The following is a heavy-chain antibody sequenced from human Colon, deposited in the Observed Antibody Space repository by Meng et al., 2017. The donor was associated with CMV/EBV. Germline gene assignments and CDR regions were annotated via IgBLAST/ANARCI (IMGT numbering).Heavy chain of an antibody. Sequence: VPLGQSGTEVKKPGASVKVSCKTSGYTFTANHLHGVRQAPGQGLEWMGWIYPQDGGTYFAQKFQDRVTLTRDTSITTAYMELSGLTSDDTAIYYCVRESWYFDFWGEGTLVTVSS. CDR1: GYTFTANH. D-gene: IGHD6-13*01. CDR2: IYPQDGGT. J-gene: IGHJ4*02. V-gene: IGHV1-2*02. CDR3: VRESWYFDF.